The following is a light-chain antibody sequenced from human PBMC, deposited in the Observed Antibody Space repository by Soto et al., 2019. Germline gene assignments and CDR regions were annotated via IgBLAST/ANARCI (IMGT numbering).Light chain of an antibody. CDR1: SSDVGGYNY. CDR2: AVT. V-gene: IGLV2-14*01. J-gene: IGLJ1*01. Sequence: QSVVTQPASVSGSPGESITISCTGTSSDVGGYNYVSWYQQRPGKAPKLMIYAVTDRPSGVSSRFSGSKSGNTASLTISGLQAEDEADYYCSSYTSSSTLFGTGTNVTVL. CDR3: SSYTSSSTL.